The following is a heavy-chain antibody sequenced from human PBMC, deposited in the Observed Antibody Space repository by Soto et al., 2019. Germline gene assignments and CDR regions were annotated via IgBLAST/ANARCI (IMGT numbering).Heavy chain of an antibody. Sequence: GGSLRLSCAASGFIFKMYWMHWVRQSPGKGLVWISRIYNDGTYSDYADSVRGRFTISRDNVNDTLYLQMNNLRAEGSGLYYCTRGPRPISTGTGAYWGQGTQVTVSS. J-gene: IGHJ4*02. D-gene: IGHD3-10*01. V-gene: IGHV3-74*01. CDR2: IYNDGTYS. CDR1: GFIFKMYW. CDR3: TRGPRPISTGTGAY.